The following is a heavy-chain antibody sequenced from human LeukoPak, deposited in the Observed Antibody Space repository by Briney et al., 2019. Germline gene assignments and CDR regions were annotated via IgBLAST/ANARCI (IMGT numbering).Heavy chain of an antibody. CDR3: ARHDYGGNYEFDY. V-gene: IGHV4-30-2*01. CDR1: GGSISSGGYY. D-gene: IGHD4-23*01. Sequence: SQTLSLTCTVSGGSISSGGYYWSWIRQPPGKGLEWIGYIYHSGSTYYNPSLKSRVTISVDTSKNQFSLKLSSVTAADTAVYYCARHDYGGNYEFDYWGQGTLVTVSS. J-gene: IGHJ4*02. CDR2: IYHSGST.